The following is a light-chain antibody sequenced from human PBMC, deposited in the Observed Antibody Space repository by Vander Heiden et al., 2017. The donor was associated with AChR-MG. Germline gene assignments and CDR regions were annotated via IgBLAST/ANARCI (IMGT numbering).Light chain of an antibody. J-gene: IGLJ3*02. Sequence: QSALTQPASVSGSPGLSITISCTGTSSDVGRYNLVSWFQQHPGKANQLNIYDVTKRPSGVSYRFSGSKSGNTASLTISGLQAEDEAYYYCNSYTSSNTLVFGGGTKLTVL. V-gene: IGLV2-14*03. CDR2: DVT. CDR3: NSYTSSNTLV. CDR1: SSDVGRYNL.